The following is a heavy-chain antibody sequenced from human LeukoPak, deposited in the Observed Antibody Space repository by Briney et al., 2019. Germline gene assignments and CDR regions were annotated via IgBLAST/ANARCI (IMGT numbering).Heavy chain of an antibody. CDR1: GYTSTGYY. J-gene: IGHJ3*02. CDR2: INPNSGGT. D-gene: IGHD1-26*01. Sequence: ASVKVSCKASGYTSTGYYMHWVRQAPGHGLEWMGWINPNSGGTNCAQKFQGRVTMTRDTSISTAYMELSRLRSDDTAVYYCARGSGSYLVNAFDIWGQGTMVTVSS. CDR3: ARGSGSYLVNAFDI. V-gene: IGHV1-2*02.